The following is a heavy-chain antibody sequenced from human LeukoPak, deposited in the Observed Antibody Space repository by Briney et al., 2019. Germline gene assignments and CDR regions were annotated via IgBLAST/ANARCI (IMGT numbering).Heavy chain of an antibody. CDR3: ARDIIVVVVAGTYYYAMHV. CDR1: GFTFRTYW. V-gene: IGHV3-7*03. J-gene: IGHJ6*01. D-gene: IGHD2-15*01. Sequence: GGSLRLSCAASGFTFRTYWMSWVRQAPGKGLEWVANIKQDGSETYYVDSVKGRFTISRDNAKNSLYLQMNSLRAEDTGVYYCARDIIVVVVAGTYYYAMHVWGQGTTVTVSS. CDR2: IKQDGSET.